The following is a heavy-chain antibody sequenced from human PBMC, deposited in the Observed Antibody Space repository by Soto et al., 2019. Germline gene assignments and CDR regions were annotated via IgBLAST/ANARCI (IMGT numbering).Heavy chain of an antibody. CDR3: AKDLVGATSGFDY. CDR2: ISGSGGST. J-gene: IGHJ4*02. CDR1: GFTFSSYA. V-gene: IGHV3-23*01. D-gene: IGHD1-26*01. Sequence: GGSLRLSCAASGFTFSSYAMSWVRQAPGKGLEWVSAISGSGGSTYYADSVKGRFTISKDNSKNTLYLQMNSLRAEDTAVYYCAKDLVGATSGFDYWGQGTLVTVSS.